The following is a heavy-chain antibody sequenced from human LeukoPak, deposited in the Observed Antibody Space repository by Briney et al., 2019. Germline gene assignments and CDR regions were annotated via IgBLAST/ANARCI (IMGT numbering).Heavy chain of an antibody. J-gene: IGHJ4*02. CDR3: ARGGIPAAIHPLDY. V-gene: IGHV4-34*01. CDR1: GGSFSGYY. D-gene: IGHD2-2*01. CDR2: IDHSGST. Sequence: SETLSLTCAVYGGSFSGYYWSWIRQPPGKGLEWIGEIDHSGSTNYNPSLKSRVTISVDTSKNQFSLKLNSVTAADTAVYYCARGGIPAAIHPLDYWGQGTLVTVSS.